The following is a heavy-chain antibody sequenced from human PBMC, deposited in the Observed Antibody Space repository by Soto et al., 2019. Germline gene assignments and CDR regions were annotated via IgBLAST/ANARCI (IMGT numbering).Heavy chain of an antibody. Sequence: QVQLQESGPGLVKPSQTLSLTCTVSGGSISSGGYYWSWIRQHPGKGLEWIGYIYYSGSTYYNPSLKCRVTMRVDPSRNLFSRKLSSVSAADTPVYYCARGASHCSSPTCRFLYYSYYDGMDVGGQGPTVTVSS. CDR2: IYYSGST. D-gene: IGHD2-2*01. V-gene: IGHV4-31*03. CDR3: ARGASHCSSPTCRFLYYSYYDGMDV. J-gene: IGHJ6*02. CDR1: GGSISSGGYY.